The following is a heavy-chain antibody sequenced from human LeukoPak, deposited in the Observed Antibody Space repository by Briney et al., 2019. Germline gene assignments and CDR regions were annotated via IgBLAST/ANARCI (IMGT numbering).Heavy chain of an antibody. CDR3: ARSVGATGFFDY. CDR2: IHYSGST. CDR1: GGSFSGYY. V-gene: IGHV4-59*12. Sequence: SETLSLTCAVYGGSFSGYYWSWIRQPRGKGLECIGYIHYSGSTNYNPSLKSRVTISVDTSKNQFSLKLSSVTAADTAVYYCARSVGATGFFDYWGQGTLVTVSS. J-gene: IGHJ4*02. D-gene: IGHD1-26*01.